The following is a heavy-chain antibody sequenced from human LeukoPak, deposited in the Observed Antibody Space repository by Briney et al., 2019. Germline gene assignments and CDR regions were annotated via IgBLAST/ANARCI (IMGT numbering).Heavy chain of an antibody. J-gene: IGHJ4*02. V-gene: IGHV4-34*01. CDR2: INRGGST. CDR1: GGSFSGYY. CDR3: ARHGGTRITLIEVYYFDS. D-gene: IGHD4-11*01. Sequence: SETLSLTCAIYGGSFSGYYWDWIRQSPGKGLEWIGEINRGGSTSYNPSLKSRVTISLDTSKNQFSLMLSSVTAADTAVYYCARHGGTRITLIEVYYFDSWGQGTLVTVSS.